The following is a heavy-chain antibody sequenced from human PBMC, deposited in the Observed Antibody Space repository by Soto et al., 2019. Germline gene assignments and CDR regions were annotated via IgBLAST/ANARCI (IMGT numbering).Heavy chain of an antibody. V-gene: IGHV4-31*02. D-gene: IGHD1-26*01. CDR3: ARGRGGSYPIDS. CDR1: GASISSGSYY. CDR2: IYYSGTT. J-gene: IGHJ4*02. Sequence: KPSETLSLTCTVSGASISSGSYYWTWVRQYPGKGLEWIGYIYYSGTTYSNPSLKSRVTISLDTSKNQFCLKLISVTAADTAVYYCARGRGGSYPIDSWGQGTLVTVSS.